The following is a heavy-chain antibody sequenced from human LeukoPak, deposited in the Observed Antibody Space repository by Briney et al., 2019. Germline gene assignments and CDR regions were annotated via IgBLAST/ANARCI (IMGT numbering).Heavy chain of an antibody. V-gene: IGHV3-74*01. CDR3: ARKDGKLWFGELLYQTEIWFDP. CDR1: GFTFNGHW. CDR2: INGDGSTI. J-gene: IGHJ5*02. D-gene: IGHD3-10*01. Sequence: GGSLRLSCEASGFTFNGHWMHWVRQAPGKGLLWVSRINGDGSTISYADSVKGRFTISRDNAKNRLYLQMNSLRAEDTAVYYCARKDGKLWFGELLYQTEIWFDPWGQGTLVTVSS.